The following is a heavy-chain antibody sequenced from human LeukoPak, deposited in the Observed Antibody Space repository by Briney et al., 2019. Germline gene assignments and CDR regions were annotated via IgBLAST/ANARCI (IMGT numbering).Heavy chain of an antibody. CDR2: MNPNSGNT. V-gene: IGHV1-8*03. CDR1: GYTFTSYD. D-gene: IGHD2-2*01. CDR3: ARVYCSSTSCYFDY. Sequence: ASVKVSCKASGYTFTSYDINWVRQATGQGLEWMGWMNPNSGNTGYAQKFQGRVTVTRNTSISTAYMELSSLRSEDTAVYYCARVYCSSTSCYFDYWGQGTLVTVSS. J-gene: IGHJ4*02.